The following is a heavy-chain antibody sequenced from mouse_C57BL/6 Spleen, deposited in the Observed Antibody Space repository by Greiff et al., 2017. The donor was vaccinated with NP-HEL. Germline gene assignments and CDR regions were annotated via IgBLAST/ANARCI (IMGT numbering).Heavy chain of an antibody. CDR1: GYTFTSYW. CDR2: IDPSDSYT. D-gene: IGHD1-1*01. V-gene: IGHV1-50*01. J-gene: IGHJ3*01. Sequence: VQLQQPGAELVKPGASVKLSCKASGYTFTSYWMQWVKQRPGQGLEWIGEIDPSDSYTNYNQKFKGKATLTVDTSSSTAYMQLSSLTSEDSAVYVCARKDTDGFAYWGKGTLVTASA. CDR3: ARKDTDGFAY.